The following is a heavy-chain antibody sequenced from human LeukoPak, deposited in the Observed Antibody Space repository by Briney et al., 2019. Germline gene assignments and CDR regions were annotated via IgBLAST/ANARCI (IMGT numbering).Heavy chain of an antibody. CDR1: GFTFSSYS. CDR2: ISSSSSYI. Sequence: GGSLRLSCAASGFTFSSYSMNWVRQAPGKGLEWVSSISSSSSYIYYADSVKGRFTISRDNAKNSLYLQMNSLRAEDTAVYYCAREEGRGQWLVKAFVYWGQGTLVTVSS. J-gene: IGHJ4*02. V-gene: IGHV3-21*01. D-gene: IGHD6-19*01. CDR3: AREEGRGQWLVKAFVY.